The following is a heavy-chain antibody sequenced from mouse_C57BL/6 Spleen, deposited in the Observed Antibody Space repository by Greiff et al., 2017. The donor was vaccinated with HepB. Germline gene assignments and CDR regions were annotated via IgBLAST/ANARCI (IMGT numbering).Heavy chain of an antibody. CDR2: IDPSDSYT. Sequence: VQLQQPGAELVMPGASVKLSCKASGYTFTSYWMHWVKQRPGQGLEWIGEIDPSDSYTNYNQKFKGKSTLTVDKSSSTAYMQLSSLTSEDSAVYYCARATPAYFDYWGQGTTLTVSS. D-gene: IGHD1-1*01. CDR1: GYTFTSYW. CDR3: ARATPAYFDY. V-gene: IGHV1-69*01. J-gene: IGHJ2*01.